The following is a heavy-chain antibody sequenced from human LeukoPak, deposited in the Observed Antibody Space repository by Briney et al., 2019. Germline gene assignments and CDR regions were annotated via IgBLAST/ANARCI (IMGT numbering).Heavy chain of an antibody. CDR1: GGSISSYY. V-gene: IGHV4-59*12. CDR2: IYYSGST. Sequence: SETLSLTCTVSGGSISSYYWSWIRQPPGKGLEWIGYIYYSGSTNYNPSLKSRVTISVDTSKNQFSLKLSSVTAADTAVYYCARGPGYYGSGSYYYWGQGTLVTVSS. CDR3: ARGPGYYGSGSYYY. J-gene: IGHJ4*02. D-gene: IGHD3-10*01.